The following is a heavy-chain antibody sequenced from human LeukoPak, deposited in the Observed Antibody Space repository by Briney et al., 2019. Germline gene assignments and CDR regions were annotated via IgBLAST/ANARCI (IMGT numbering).Heavy chain of an antibody. Sequence: SETLSLTCTVSGGSISSGGYYWSWIRQPPGKGLEWIGYIYHSGSTYYNPSLKSRVTISVDRSKNQFSLKLSSVTAADTAVYYCARLGPSGSYYEYSDYWGQGTLVTVSS. CDR2: IYHSGST. V-gene: IGHV4-30-2*01. D-gene: IGHD1-26*01. J-gene: IGHJ4*02. CDR3: ARLGPSGSYYEYSDY. CDR1: GGSISSGGYY.